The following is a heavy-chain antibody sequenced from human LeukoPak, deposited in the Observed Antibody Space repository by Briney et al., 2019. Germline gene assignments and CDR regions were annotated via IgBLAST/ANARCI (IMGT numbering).Heavy chain of an antibody. V-gene: IGHV3-13*01. Sequence: PGGSLRLSCTASGFTFSNYAMSWVRQAPGKRLEWVSAIRTTGDTHYPDSVKGRFAMSREDAKNSVHLQMNTLRAGDTAVYYCARGVSYYYDNSGHPGWYFDLWGRGTLVTVSS. CDR2: IRTTGDT. CDR3: ARGVSYYYDNSGHPGWYFDL. D-gene: IGHD3-22*01. J-gene: IGHJ2*01. CDR1: GFTFSNYA.